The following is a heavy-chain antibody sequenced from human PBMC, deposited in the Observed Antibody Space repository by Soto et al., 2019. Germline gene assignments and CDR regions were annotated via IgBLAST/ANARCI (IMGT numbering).Heavy chain of an antibody. Sequence: QVQLQESGPGLVKPSETLSLTCTVSGGSISSYYWSWIRQPPGKGLEWIGYIYYSGSTNYNPSLKSRVTISVDTSKNQCSLKLSSVTAADTAVYYCARGSGGSYLYYYYGMDVWGQGTTVTVSS. CDR1: GGSISSYY. CDR2: IYYSGST. D-gene: IGHD2-15*01. V-gene: IGHV4-59*01. CDR3: ARGSGGSYLYYYYGMDV. J-gene: IGHJ6*02.